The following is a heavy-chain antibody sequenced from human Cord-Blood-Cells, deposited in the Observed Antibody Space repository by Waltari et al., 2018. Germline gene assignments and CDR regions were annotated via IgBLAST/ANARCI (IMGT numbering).Heavy chain of an antibody. CDR2: ISYDGSNK. CDR1: GFTFSSYG. Sequence: QVQLVESGGGVVQPGRSLRLSCAASGFTFSSYGMHWARQAPGKGLEWVAVISYDGSNKYYADSVKGRFTISRDNSKNTLYLQMNSLRAEDTAVYYCASGSYYFDYWGQGTLVTVSS. D-gene: IGHD1-26*01. V-gene: IGHV3-30*03. J-gene: IGHJ4*02. CDR3: ASGSYYFDY.